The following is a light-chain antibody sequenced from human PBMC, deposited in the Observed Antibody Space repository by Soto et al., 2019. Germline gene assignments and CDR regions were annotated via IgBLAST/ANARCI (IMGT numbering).Light chain of an antibody. CDR3: QVRTDWPPFKYT. Sequence: DIQMTQSPSSLSASIGDRVTITCRASQSLSSWVAWYQKKPDKGPQLLISDTSRLETGVPSRFSGSGSGAHFSLTIGRLQPDDSAIYYCQVRTDWPPFKYTFGQGTKLEVK. J-gene: IGKJ2*01. CDR1: QSLSSW. V-gene: IGKV1-5*01. CDR2: DTS.